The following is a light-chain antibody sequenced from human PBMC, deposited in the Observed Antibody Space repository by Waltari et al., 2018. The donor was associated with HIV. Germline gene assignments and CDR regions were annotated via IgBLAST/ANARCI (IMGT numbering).Light chain of an antibody. CDR1: QSVSSN. CDR3: QQYNNGPWT. J-gene: IGKJ1*01. Sequence: EIAMTQSPATLSVSPGERATLSCRASQSVSSNLAWYQQKPGQAPRLLIYGASTRATGIPARFSGSGSGTEFTLTISSLQSEDFAIYYCQQYNNGPWTFGQGTKVEIK. V-gene: IGKV3-15*01. CDR2: GAS.